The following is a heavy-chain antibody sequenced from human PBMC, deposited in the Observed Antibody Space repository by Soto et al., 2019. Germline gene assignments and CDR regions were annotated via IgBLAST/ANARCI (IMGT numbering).Heavy chain of an antibody. CDR3: ARDRVGRSDYYYYGMDV. V-gene: IGHV3-21*01. CDR1: GFTFSSYS. Sequence: EVQLVESGGGLVKPGGSLRLSCAASGFTFSSYSMNWVRQAPGKGLEWVSSISSSSSYIYYADSVKGRFTISRDNAKNSLYLQMNSLRAEDTAVYYCARDRVGRSDYYYYGMDVWGQGTTVTVSS. CDR2: ISSSSSYI. J-gene: IGHJ6*02. D-gene: IGHD1-26*01.